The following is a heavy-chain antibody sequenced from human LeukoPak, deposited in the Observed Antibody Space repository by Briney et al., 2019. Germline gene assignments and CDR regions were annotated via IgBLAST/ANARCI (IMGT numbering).Heavy chain of an antibody. CDR1: GFSFSRYW. D-gene: IGHD5-12*01. CDR3: AKVATNPKFDY. Sequence: GGSLRLSCAASGFSFSRYWMSWVRQAPVRGLEWVANIKPDGSEIYYVDSVKGRFTISRDNSKNTLYLQMNSLRAEDTAVYYCAKVATNPKFDYWGQGTLVTVSS. J-gene: IGHJ4*02. V-gene: IGHV3-7*03. CDR2: IKPDGSEI.